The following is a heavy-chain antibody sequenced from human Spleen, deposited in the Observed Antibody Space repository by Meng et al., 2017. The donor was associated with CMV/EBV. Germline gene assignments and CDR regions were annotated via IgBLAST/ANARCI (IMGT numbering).Heavy chain of an antibody. J-gene: IGHJ4*02. CDR3: ARDEGAAGYFDY. CDR1: GGSISSSSYY. D-gene: IGHD2-15*01. CDR2: IYYSGST. V-gene: IGHV4-39*07. Sequence: VSGGSISSSSYYWGWIRQPPGKGLEWIGSIYYSGSTYYNPSLKSRVTISVDTSKNQFSLKLSSVTAADTAVYYCARDEGAAGYFDYWGQGTLVTVSS.